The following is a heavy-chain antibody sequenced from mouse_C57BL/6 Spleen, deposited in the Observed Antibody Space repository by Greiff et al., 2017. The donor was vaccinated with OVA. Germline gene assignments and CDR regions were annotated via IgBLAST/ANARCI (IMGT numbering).Heavy chain of an antibody. Sequence: QVQLKESGAELVRPGTSVKVSCKASGYAFTNYLIEWVKQRPGQGLEWIGVINPGSGGTNYNEKFQGKATLTADKSSSTAYMQLSSLTSEDSAVYFCTIATDYAMDYWGQGTSVTVSS. V-gene: IGHV1-54*01. CDR3: TIATDYAMDY. J-gene: IGHJ4*01. D-gene: IGHD1-1*01. CDR2: INPGSGGT. CDR1: GYAFTNYL.